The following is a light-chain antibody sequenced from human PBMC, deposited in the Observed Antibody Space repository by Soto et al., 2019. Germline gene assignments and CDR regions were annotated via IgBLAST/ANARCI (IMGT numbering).Light chain of an antibody. J-gene: IGLJ1*01. V-gene: IGLV2-14*01. Sequence: QSVLTQPASVSGSPGQSITISCTGTSSDVGDYNYVSWYQQHPGKAPKLIIYDVSNRPSGVSNRFSGSKSGNTASLTISGLQAEDEADYYCISYTSSSTCVFGTGTKLTVL. CDR2: DVS. CDR1: SSDVGDYNY. CDR3: ISYTSSSTCV.